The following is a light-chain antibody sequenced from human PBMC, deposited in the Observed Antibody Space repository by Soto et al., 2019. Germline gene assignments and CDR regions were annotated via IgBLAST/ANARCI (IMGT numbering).Light chain of an antibody. CDR2: DVS. CDR1: NSDVGAYNY. V-gene: IGLV2-11*01. CDR3: CSYAGSYTWV. J-gene: IGLJ3*02. Sequence: QSALTQPRSVSGSPGQSVTISCTGTNSDVGAYNYVSWYQHHPGKAPKLMIYDVSQRPSGVPDRFSGSKSGTTASLTFSGLQPEDEADYFCCSYAGSYTWVFGGGTKLTVL.